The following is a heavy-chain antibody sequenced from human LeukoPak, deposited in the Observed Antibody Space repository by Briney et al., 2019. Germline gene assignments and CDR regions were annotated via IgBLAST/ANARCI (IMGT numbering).Heavy chain of an antibody. CDR3: AKVLXGYYYDSSGYSS. J-gene: IGHJ4*02. CDR1: GFTFSSYA. Sequence: GALRLSCAASGFTFSSYAMSWVRQAPGKGLEWVSAISGSGGSTYYADSVKGRFTISRDNSKNTLYLQMNSLRAEDTAVYYCAKVLXGYYYDSSGYSSWGQGTLVTVSS. V-gene: IGHV3-23*01. CDR2: ISGSGGST. D-gene: IGHD3-22*01.